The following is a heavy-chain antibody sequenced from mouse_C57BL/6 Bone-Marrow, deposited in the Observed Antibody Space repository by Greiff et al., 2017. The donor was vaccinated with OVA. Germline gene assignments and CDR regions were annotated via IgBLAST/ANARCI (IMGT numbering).Heavy chain of an antibody. V-gene: IGHV1-55*01. CDR3: ARNYYGSRRAWFAY. J-gene: IGHJ3*01. CDR1: GYTFTSYW. D-gene: IGHD1-1*01. Sequence: QVQLKQPGAELVKPGASVKMSCKASGYTFTSYWITWVKQRPGQGLEWIGDIYPGSGSTNYNEKFKSKATLTVDTSSSTAYMQLSSLTSEDSAVYDCARNYYGSRRAWFAYWGQGTLVTVSA. CDR2: IYPGSGST.